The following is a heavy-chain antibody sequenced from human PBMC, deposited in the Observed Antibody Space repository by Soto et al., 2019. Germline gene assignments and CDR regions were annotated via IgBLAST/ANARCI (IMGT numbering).Heavy chain of an antibody. V-gene: IGHV4-31*03. J-gene: IGHJ6*02. D-gene: IGHD3-10*01. Sequence: SETLSLTCTVSGGSITSGGYYWRWMRQHPGKGLEWIGYIYYSGASYYNPSLKSRITTSVDTSKNQFSLKLRSVTSADTAVYYCARDRSSSGGGLDVWGQGTTVT. CDR2: IYYSGAS. CDR3: ARDRSSSGGGLDV. CDR1: GGSITSGGYY.